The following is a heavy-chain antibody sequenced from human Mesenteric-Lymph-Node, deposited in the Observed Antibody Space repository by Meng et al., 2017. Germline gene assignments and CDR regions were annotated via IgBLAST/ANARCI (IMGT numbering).Heavy chain of an antibody. Sequence: ASVKVSCKASGYTFTGYYMHWVRQATGQGLEWMGWMNPNSGNTGYAQKFQGRVTMTRNTSISTAYMELSSLRSEDTAVYYCARGRLYYGSGSYYYYYYYGMDVWGQGTTVTVSS. J-gene: IGHJ6*02. V-gene: IGHV1-8*02. CDR2: MNPNSGNT. CDR1: GYTFTGYY. D-gene: IGHD3-10*01. CDR3: ARGRLYYGSGSYYYYYYYGMDV.